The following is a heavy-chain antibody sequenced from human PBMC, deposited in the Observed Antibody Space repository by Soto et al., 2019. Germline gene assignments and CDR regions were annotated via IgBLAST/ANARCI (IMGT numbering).Heavy chain of an antibody. CDR1: GFTFSNYA. D-gene: IGHD2-2*01. CDR2: ISGDTSRT. V-gene: IGHV3-23*01. CDR3: AKRGHCSSSTCSFDY. Sequence: PGGSLRLSCAASGFTFSNYAMTWVRQAPGKGLEWVSLISGDTSRTYYADSVKGRFTISRDNSKNTLYLQMNTLRPDDTAVYFCAKRGHCSSSTCSFDYWGQGTLVTVSS. J-gene: IGHJ4*02.